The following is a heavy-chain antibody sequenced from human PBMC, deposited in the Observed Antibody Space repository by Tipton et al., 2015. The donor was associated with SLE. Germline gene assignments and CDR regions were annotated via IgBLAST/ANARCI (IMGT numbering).Heavy chain of an antibody. D-gene: IGHD3-22*01. Sequence: QSGPEVKKPGASVKVSCKASGYTFTSYGISWVRQAPGQGLEWMGWISAYNGNTNYAQKLQGRVTMTTDTSTSTAYMELRSLRSDDTAVYFCATPDSSGWGYGMDVWVQGTTVTGSS. CDR1: GYTFTSYG. CDR2: ISAYNGNT. J-gene: IGHJ6*02. V-gene: IGHV1-18*01. CDR3: ATPDSSGWGYGMDV.